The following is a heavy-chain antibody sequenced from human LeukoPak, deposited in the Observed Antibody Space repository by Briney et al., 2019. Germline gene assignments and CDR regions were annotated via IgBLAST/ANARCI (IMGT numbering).Heavy chain of an antibody. V-gene: IGHV3-23*01. CDR2: ISGSGSNT. D-gene: IGHD6-13*01. CDR3: AKVPVPVIGAAGPFDY. Sequence: PGGSLRLSCAASGFTFSSYSMNWVRQAPGKGLEWVSVISGSGSNTDYADSVRGRFTISRDNSKNTLYLQMNSLRAEDTAVYYCAKVPVPVIGAAGPFDYWGQGTLVTVSS. J-gene: IGHJ4*02. CDR1: GFTFSSYS.